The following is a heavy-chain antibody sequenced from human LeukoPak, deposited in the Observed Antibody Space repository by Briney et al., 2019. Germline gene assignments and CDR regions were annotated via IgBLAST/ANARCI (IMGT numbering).Heavy chain of an antibody. Sequence: GGSLRLSCAASGFNFSSYSMKWVRQTPGKGLEWVSFISSTGGYIYYADSVKGRFTISRDNARNSLSLQMNSLRAEDTAVYYCARVDGNDDAFDIWGQGTMVTVSS. D-gene: IGHD1-1*01. CDR2: ISSTGGYI. CDR3: ARVDGNDDAFDI. J-gene: IGHJ3*02. V-gene: IGHV3-21*01. CDR1: GFNFSSYS.